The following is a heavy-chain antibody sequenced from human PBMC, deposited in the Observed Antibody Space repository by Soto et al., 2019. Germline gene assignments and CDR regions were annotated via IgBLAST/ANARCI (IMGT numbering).Heavy chain of an antibody. Sequence: QVQLQQWGAGLLKPSETLSLTCAVYGGSFSGYYWSWIRQPPGKGLEWIGEINHSGSTNYNPSLKSRVTISVDTSQDQFSLKLSSVTAADTAVYYCARGRGGRITIFGVVNTEFDYWGQGTLVTVSS. CDR2: INHSGST. CDR3: ARGRGGRITIFGVVNTEFDY. CDR1: GGSFSGYY. V-gene: IGHV4-34*01. J-gene: IGHJ4*02. D-gene: IGHD3-3*01.